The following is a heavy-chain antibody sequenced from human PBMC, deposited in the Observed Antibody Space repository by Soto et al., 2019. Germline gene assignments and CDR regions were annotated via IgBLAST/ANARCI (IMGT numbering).Heavy chain of an antibody. V-gene: IGHV3-7*05. D-gene: IGHD2-15*01. CDR3: ARYVGEI. CDR2: INQDGSEK. CDR1: GFTFSNSY. J-gene: IGHJ3*02. Sequence: EAQLVESGGALVQPGGSLRLSCAASGFTFSNSYMTWVRQAPGKGLQWVASINQDGSEKYSVDSVKGRFTISRDNGKNSVYLQMNSLRVEDTAVYYCARYVGEIWGHGTKVTVSS.